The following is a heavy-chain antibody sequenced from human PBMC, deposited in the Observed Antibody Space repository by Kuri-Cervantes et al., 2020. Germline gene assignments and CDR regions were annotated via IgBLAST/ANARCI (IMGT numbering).Heavy chain of an antibody. CDR3: ARPQYYYGSGSYYKPFDY. D-gene: IGHD3-10*01. V-gene: IGHV4-39*01. Sequence: SETLSLTCTVSGGSITSGSYYWSWIRQPPGKGLEWLGSISYSGSTYYNPALKSRVTISVDTSKNQFSLKLSSVTAADTAVYYCARPQYYYGSGSYYKPFDYWGQGTLVTVSS. CDR1: GGSITSGSYY. CDR2: ISYSGST. J-gene: IGHJ4*02.